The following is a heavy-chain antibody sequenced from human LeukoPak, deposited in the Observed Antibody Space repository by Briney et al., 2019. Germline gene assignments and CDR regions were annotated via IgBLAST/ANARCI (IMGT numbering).Heavy chain of an antibody. CDR1: GFIFIDYW. J-gene: IGHJ3*01. CDR2: INPDGSQK. D-gene: IGHD5-18*01. Sequence: GGSLRLSCATSGFIFIDYWLSWVRQAPGKGLEWGANINPDGSQKNYVDSVRGRFTISRDNAKNSVYLQMNSLRAEDTAVYYCAHTSLWGQGTRVTVSS. V-gene: IGHV3-7*01. CDR3: AHTSL.